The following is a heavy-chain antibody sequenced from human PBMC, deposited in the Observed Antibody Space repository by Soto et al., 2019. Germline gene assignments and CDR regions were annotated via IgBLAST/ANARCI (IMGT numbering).Heavy chain of an antibody. J-gene: IGHJ5*02. D-gene: IGHD3-22*01. CDR2: INRSGST. Sequence: SETLSLTCTVSGGSISSYYWSWIRQPPGKGLEWIGEINRSGSTNYNPSLKSRVTISVDTSKNQFSLKLSSVTAADTAVYYCARGGLRGSGYYYAGSWFDPWGQGTLVTVSS. V-gene: IGHV4-34*01. CDR3: ARGGLRGSGYYYAGSWFDP. CDR1: GGSISSYY.